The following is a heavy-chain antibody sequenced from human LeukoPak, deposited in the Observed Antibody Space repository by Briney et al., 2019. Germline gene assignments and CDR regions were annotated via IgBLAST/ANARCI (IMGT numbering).Heavy chain of an antibody. CDR2: INHSGST. CDR1: GGSFSDYY. V-gene: IGHV4-34*01. CDR3: ARVSFPYYYGMDV. J-gene: IGHJ6*02. Sequence: SETLSLTCAVYGGSFSDYYWSWIRQPPGKGLEWIGEINHSGSTNYNPSLKSRVTISVDTSKNQFSLKLSSVTAADTAVYYCARVSFPYYYGMDVWGQGTTVTVSS. D-gene: IGHD2/OR15-2a*01.